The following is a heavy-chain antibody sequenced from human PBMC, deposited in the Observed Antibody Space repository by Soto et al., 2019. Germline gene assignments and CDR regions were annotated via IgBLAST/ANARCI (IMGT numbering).Heavy chain of an antibody. D-gene: IGHD3-3*01. CDR3: ARASLAWSPDP. CDR1: GFTFSSYD. CDR2: IGTAGDT. V-gene: IGHV3-13*04. Sequence: GGSLRLSCAASGFTFSSYDIHWVRQATGKGLEWVSAIGTAGDTYYPGSVKGRFTISRENAKNSLYLQMNSLRAGDTAVYYCARASLAWSPDPWGQGTLVTVSS. J-gene: IGHJ5*02.